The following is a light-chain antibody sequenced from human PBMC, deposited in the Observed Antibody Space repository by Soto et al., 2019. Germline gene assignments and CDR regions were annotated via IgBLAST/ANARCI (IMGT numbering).Light chain of an antibody. CDR2: GAS. Sequence: EIVLTQSPGTLSLSPGERATLSCRASQRVSSGYLAWYQQKPGQAPRLLIYGASNRATAIPDRFSGRGSGTAFTLTISRMEPEDFAVYYCQQYGSSPPSSTFGQGTRLEIK. J-gene: IGKJ5*01. CDR3: QQYGSSPPSST. CDR1: QRVSSGY. V-gene: IGKV3-20*01.